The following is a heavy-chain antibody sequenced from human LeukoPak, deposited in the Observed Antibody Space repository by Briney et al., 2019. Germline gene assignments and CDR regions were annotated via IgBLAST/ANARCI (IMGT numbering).Heavy chain of an antibody. J-gene: IGHJ4*02. D-gene: IGHD5-12*01. CDR2: IYYSGST. CDR1: GGSISSHY. Sequence: SETLSLTCTVSGGSISSHYWSWIRQPPGKGLGWIGYIYYSGSTNYNPSLKSRVTISVDTSKNQFSLKLSSVTAADTAVYYCARGRKWLDYWGQGTLVTVSS. V-gene: IGHV4-59*11. CDR3: ARGRKWLDY.